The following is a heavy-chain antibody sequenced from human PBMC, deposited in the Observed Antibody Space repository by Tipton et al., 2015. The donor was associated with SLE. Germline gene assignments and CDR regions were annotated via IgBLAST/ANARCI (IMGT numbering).Heavy chain of an antibody. CDR1: GFTFSSYS. CDR2: ISSSSSYI. V-gene: IGHV3-21*01. J-gene: IGHJ6*02. Sequence: SLRLSCAASGFTFSSYSMNWVRQAPGKGLEWVSSISSSSSYIYYADSVKGRFTISRDNAENSLYLQMNSLRAEDTAVYYCARDSGLVVPAAIWYYYYGMDVWGQGTTVTVSS. D-gene: IGHD2-2*02. CDR3: ARDSGLVVPAAIWYYYYGMDV.